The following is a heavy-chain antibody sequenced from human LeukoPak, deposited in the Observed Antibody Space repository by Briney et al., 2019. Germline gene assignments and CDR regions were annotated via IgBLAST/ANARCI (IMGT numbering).Heavy chain of an antibody. J-gene: IGHJ4*02. Sequence: ASVKVSCKAPGYTFTGYYMHWVRQAPGQGLEWMGWINPNSGGTNYAQKFQGRVTMTRDTSISTAYMELSRLRSDDTAVYYCARDLPSISYYFDYWGQGTLVTVSS. CDR2: INPNSGGT. D-gene: IGHD6-6*01. CDR3: ARDLPSISYYFDY. V-gene: IGHV1-2*02. CDR1: GYTFTGYY.